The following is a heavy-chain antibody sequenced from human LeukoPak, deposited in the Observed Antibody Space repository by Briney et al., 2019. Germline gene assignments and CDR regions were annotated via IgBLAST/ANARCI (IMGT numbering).Heavy chain of an antibody. J-gene: IGHJ2*01. D-gene: IGHD4-17*01. CDR2: ISSSGSTI. V-gene: IGHV3-11*04. Sequence: GGSLRLSCAASGFTFSDYYMSWIRQAPGKGLEWVSYISSSGSTIYYADSVKGRFTISRDNAKNSLYLQMNSLRAEDTAVYYCARVMFADDYGDLYWYFDLWGRGTLVTVSS. CDR3: ARVMFADDYGDLYWYFDL. CDR1: GFTFSDYY.